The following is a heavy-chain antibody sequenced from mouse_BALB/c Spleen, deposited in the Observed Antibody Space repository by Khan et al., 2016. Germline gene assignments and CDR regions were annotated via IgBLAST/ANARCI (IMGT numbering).Heavy chain of an antibody. CDR3: ARGDYGLAMDY. J-gene: IGHJ4*01. CDR1: GYTFTNYG. Sequence: QVQLKQSGPELKKPGETVKISCKASGYTFTNYGMNWVKQAPGKGLKWMGWINTYTGEPTYADDFKGRFAFSLETSASTAYLQINNLKNEDMATYFGARGDYGLAMDYWGQGTSVTVSS. V-gene: IGHV9-1*02. D-gene: IGHD1-2*01. CDR2: INTYTGEP.